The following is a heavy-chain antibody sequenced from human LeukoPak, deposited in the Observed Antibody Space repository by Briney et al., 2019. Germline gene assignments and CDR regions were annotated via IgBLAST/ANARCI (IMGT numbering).Heavy chain of an antibody. V-gene: IGHV3-30*03. J-gene: IGHJ6*02. CDR3: ARAFEQQVVGHYYNGMDF. Sequence: PGGSLRLSRAASGFTFSSYSMNWVRQAPGKGLEWVTVISYDGSNKYYADSVRGRFTISRDNSKAMLYLQMNSLRGEDTAVYYCARAFEQQVVGHYYNGMDFWGQGTTVTVSS. CDR1: GFTFSSYS. CDR2: ISYDGSNK. D-gene: IGHD6-13*01.